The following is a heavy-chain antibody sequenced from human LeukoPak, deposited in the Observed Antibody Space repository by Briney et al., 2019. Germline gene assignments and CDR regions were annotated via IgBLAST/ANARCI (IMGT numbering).Heavy chain of an antibody. CDR1: GGSISSYY. J-gene: IGHJ4*02. CDR2: IYYSGNT. D-gene: IGHD4-17*01. Sequence: SQTLSLTCTVSGGSISSYYWSWIRQPPGKGLEWIGYIYYSGNTNYNPSLKSRVTISVDTSKNQFSLKLSYVTAADTAVYYCARDALSLDGDMVYYFDYWGQGTLVTVSS. V-gene: IGHV4-59*01. CDR3: ARDALSLDGDMVYYFDY.